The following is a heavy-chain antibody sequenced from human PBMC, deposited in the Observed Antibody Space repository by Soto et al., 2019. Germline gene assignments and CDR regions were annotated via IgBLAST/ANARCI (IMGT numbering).Heavy chain of an antibody. CDR2: ISGSGDST. CDR3: ATPGLY. V-gene: IGHV3-23*01. Sequence: PGGSLRLSCAASGVTFSNYAMSWVRQAPGKGLEWVLSISGSGDSTNYADSVKGRFTISRDNSKNTVYLQMNSLRAEDTAVYYCATPGLYWGQGTLVTVSS. CDR1: GVTFSNYA. J-gene: IGHJ4*02. D-gene: IGHD3-10*01.